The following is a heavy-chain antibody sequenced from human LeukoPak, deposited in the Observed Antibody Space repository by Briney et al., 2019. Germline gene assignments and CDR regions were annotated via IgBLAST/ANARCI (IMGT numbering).Heavy chain of an antibody. D-gene: IGHD1-7*01. Sequence: GGSLRLSCAASGFTFSSYAMHWVRQAPGKGLEWVAVISYDGSNKYYADSVKGRFTISRDNSKNTLYLQMNSLRAEDTAVYYCARDQGTGTNDGMDVWGQGTTVTVSS. CDR1: GFTFSSYA. J-gene: IGHJ6*02. V-gene: IGHV3-30-3*01. CDR2: ISYDGSNK. CDR3: ARDQGTGTNDGMDV.